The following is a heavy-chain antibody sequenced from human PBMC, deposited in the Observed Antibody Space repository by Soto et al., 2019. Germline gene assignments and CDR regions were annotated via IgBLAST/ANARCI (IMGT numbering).Heavy chain of an antibody. CDR3: ASNRVNSSGWYGYYYYYGMDV. J-gene: IGHJ6*02. D-gene: IGHD6-19*01. V-gene: IGHV5-10-1*01. Sequence: PGESRKISCNGSGYSFTSYWISWVRQMPGKGLEWMGRIDPSDSYTNYSPSFQGHVTISADKSISTAYLQWSSLKASDTAMYYCASNRVNSSGWYGYYYYYGMDVWGQGTTVTVAS. CDR2: IDPSDSYT. CDR1: GYSFTSYW.